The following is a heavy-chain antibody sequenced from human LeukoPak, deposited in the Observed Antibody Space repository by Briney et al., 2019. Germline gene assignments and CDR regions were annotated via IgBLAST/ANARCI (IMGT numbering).Heavy chain of an antibody. CDR1: GYTFTGYY. V-gene: IGHV1-2*02. CDR3: ARDATGYCSGGSCYNGYYYYYMDV. Sequence: ASVKASCKASGYTFTGYYMHWVRQAPGQGLEWMGWINPNSGGTNYAQKFQGRVTMTRDTSISTAYMELSRLRSDDTAVYYCARDATGYCSGGSCYNGYYYYYMDVWGKGTTVTVSS. CDR2: INPNSGGT. D-gene: IGHD2-15*01. J-gene: IGHJ6*03.